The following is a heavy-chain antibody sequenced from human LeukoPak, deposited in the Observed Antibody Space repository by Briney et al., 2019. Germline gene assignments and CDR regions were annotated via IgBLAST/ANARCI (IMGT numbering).Heavy chain of an antibody. CDR1: GFTFRNYW. CDR2: IKHDEIQK. CDR3: ARWGLVTDRYHVDF. J-gene: IGHJ4*02. D-gene: IGHD1-14*01. Sequence: GGSLRLSCAASGFTFRNYWMTWVRQAPGKGLEWVANIKHDEIQKYYVDSVKGRFAISRDNAKNSLYLQMNSLRAENTAVNYCARWGLVTDRYHVDFWGQGTLVAVSS. V-gene: IGHV3-7*01.